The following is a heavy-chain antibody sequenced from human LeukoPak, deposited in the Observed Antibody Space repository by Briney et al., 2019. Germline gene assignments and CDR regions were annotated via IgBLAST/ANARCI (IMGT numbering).Heavy chain of an antibody. V-gene: IGHV3-48*03. D-gene: IGHD3-10*02. J-gene: IGHJ6*04. CDR3: AELGITMIGGV. Sequence: GGSLRLSCAASGFTFSSYEMNWVRQAPGRGLEWVSYISSSGSNIYYADSVKGRFTISRDNAKNSLYLQMNSLRAEHTAVYYCAELGITMIGGVWGKGTTVTISS. CDR2: ISSSGSNI. CDR1: GFTFSSYE.